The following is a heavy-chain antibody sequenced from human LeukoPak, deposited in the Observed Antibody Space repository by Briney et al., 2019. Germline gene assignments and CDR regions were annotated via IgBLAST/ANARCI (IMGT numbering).Heavy chain of an antibody. D-gene: IGHD2-15*01. CDR2: ISYDGSNK. Sequence: GGSLRLSCAASGFTFSSYAMHWVRQAPGKGLEWVAVISYDGSNKYYADSVKGRFTISRDNSKNTLYPQMNSLRAEDTAVYYCAKDLIVMDYWGQGTLVTVSS. CDR3: AKDLIVMDY. V-gene: IGHV3-30-3*01. J-gene: IGHJ4*02. CDR1: GFTFSSYA.